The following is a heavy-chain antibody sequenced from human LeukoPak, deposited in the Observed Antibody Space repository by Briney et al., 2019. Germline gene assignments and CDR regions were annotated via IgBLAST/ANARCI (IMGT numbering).Heavy chain of an antibody. CDR1: GFTFSSYG. V-gene: IGHV3-30*18. J-gene: IGHJ6*02. CDR2: ISYDGSNK. CDR3: AKDRIVVVVAATKGGSGMDV. Sequence: GGSLRLSCAASGFTFSSYGMHWVRQAPGKGLEWVAVISYDGSNKYYADSVKGRFTISRDNSKNTLYLQMNSLRAEDTAVYYCAKDRIVVVVAATKGGSGMDVWGQGTTVTVSS. D-gene: IGHD2-15*01.